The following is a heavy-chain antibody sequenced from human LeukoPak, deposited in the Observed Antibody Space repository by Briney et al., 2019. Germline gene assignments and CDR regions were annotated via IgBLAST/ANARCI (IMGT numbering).Heavy chain of an antibody. J-gene: IGHJ4*02. CDR1: GFTFSSSA. V-gene: IGHV3-23*01. D-gene: IGHD2-21*02. Sequence: GGSLRLSCAASGFTFSSSAMSWVRQAPGKGLEWVAAISDTGRLSYCADSVNGRFTISRDNSKNTLYLQMNSLRAEDTAVYYCAKDGAYCGGDCYALFDYWGQGTLVTVSS. CDR3: AKDGAYCGGDCYALFDY. CDR2: ISDTGRLS.